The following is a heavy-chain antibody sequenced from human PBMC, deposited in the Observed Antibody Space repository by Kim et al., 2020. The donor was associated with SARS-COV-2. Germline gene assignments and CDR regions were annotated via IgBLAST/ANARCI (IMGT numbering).Heavy chain of an antibody. CDR3: ATYRIPGY. D-gene: IGHD3-16*02. J-gene: IGHJ4*02. CDR2: SEE. Sequence: SEENYVYPVRGRFTISRDNAKNSLYLQINNLRDEDTAVYYCATYRIPGYWGQGTLVTVSS. V-gene: IGHV3-7*01.